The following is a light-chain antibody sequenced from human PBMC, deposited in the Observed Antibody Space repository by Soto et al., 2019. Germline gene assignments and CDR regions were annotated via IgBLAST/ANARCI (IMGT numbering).Light chain of an antibody. CDR3: QHYNNCPQT. V-gene: IGKV3-15*01. CDR1: QSVSSN. J-gene: IGKJ1*01. CDR2: GAS. Sequence: EIVMTQSPATLSVSPGERATLSCRASQSVSSNLAWYQQKPGQAPRLLIYGASTRATGIPARFSGSGSGTEFTLTISSLQSEDFAVYYCQHYNNCPQTFCQGTKVEIK.